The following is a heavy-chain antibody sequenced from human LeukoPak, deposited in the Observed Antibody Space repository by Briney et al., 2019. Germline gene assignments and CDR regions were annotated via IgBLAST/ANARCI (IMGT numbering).Heavy chain of an antibody. D-gene: IGHD4-17*01. Sequence: GGSLRLSCAASGFTFSSYAMSWVRQAPGMGLEWVSSIGSSGDITYYADSVKGRFTISRDNSKNTLYLQMNSLRAEDTAVYYCARDIDNGDYVVYWGQGTLVTVSS. V-gene: IGHV3-23*01. CDR2: IGSSGDIT. CDR1: GFTFSSYA. CDR3: ARDIDNGDYVVY. J-gene: IGHJ4*02.